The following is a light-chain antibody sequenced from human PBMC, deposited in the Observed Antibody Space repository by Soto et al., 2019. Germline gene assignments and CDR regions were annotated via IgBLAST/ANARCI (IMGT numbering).Light chain of an antibody. V-gene: IGKV1-5*01. CDR3: QQYNLYST. J-gene: IGKJ1*01. Sequence: DIQVTQPPSTLSASVGDRVTITWRASKHISTLLAWYQHKPGKAPKLLISDASSLEIGVPSRFSGSGCGTVFTLIISGLQPDDFATYYCQQYNLYSTFGQGTKVDIK. CDR2: DAS. CDR1: KHISTL.